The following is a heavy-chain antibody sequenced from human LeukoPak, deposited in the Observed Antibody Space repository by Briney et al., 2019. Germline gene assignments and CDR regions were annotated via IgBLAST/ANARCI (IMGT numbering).Heavy chain of an antibody. D-gene: IGHD5-12*01. J-gene: IGHJ4*02. V-gene: IGHV1-69*04. CDR3: ATRGEVGYSGHEIYYFDY. Sequence: ASVKVSCKASGGTFSSYAISWVRQAPGQGLEWMGRIIPILGIANYAQKFQGRVTITADKSTSTAYMELSSLRSEDTAVYYCATRGEVGYSGHEIYYFDYWGQGTLVTVSS. CDR2: IIPILGIA. CDR1: GGTFSSYA.